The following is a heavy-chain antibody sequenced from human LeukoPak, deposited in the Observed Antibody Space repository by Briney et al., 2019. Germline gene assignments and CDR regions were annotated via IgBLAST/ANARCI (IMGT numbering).Heavy chain of an antibody. CDR2: IHCSGST. Sequence: SETLSLTCTVSGGSISSYYWSWVRQPPGKGLEWDGYIHCSGSTNYNPSLKSRVTISVDTSKNQFSPKLSSVTAADTAVYYCSRALTRGYSYGYYNYYYMDVWGKGTTVTVSS. J-gene: IGHJ6*03. CDR3: SRALTRGYSYGYYNYYYMDV. CDR1: GGSISSYY. V-gene: IGHV4-59*01. D-gene: IGHD5-18*01.